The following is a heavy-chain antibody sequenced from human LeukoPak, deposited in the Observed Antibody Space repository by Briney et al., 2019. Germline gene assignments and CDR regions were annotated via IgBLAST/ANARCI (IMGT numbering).Heavy chain of an antibody. J-gene: IGHJ4*02. Sequence: SETLSLTCTVSDGSISSSSYYWGWIRQPPGKGLEWIGSIYYSGRTYYNPSLKSRVTISVDTSKNQFSLKLSSVTAADTAVYYCAQQQLGYFDYWGQGTLVTVSS. CDR3: AQQQLGYFDY. CDR1: DGSISSSSYY. D-gene: IGHD6-13*01. V-gene: IGHV4-39*01. CDR2: IYYSGRT.